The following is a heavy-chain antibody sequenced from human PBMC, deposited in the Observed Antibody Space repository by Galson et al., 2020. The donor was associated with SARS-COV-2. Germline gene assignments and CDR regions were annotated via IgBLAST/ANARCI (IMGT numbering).Heavy chain of an antibody. Sequence: QLGESLKISCAASGFTVSSNYMSWVRQAPGKGLEWVSVIYSGGSTYYADSVKGRFTISRDNSKNTLYLQMNSLRAEDTAVYYCARDGIVYGMDVWGQGTTVTVSS. CDR1: GFTVSSNY. J-gene: IGHJ6*02. CDR2: IYSGGST. D-gene: IGHD1-26*01. CDR3: ARDGIVYGMDV. V-gene: IGHV3-53*01.